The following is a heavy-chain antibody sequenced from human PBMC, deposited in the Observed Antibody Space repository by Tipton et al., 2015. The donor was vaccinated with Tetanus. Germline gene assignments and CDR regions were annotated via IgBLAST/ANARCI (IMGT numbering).Heavy chain of an antibody. CDR3: ARGGTMVHGVILQDHFYY. J-gene: IGHJ4*02. Sequence: TLSLTCAVSGDSISSAGYSWCWIRQPPGKGLEWIGFIYHNGGTYYNPSLKSRATISVDRSKNQFSLKLSSVTAADTAVYFCARGGTMVHGVILQDHFYYWGQGTLVTVSS. D-gene: IGHD3-10*01. CDR1: GDSISSAGYS. V-gene: IGHV4-30-2*01. CDR2: IYHNGGT.